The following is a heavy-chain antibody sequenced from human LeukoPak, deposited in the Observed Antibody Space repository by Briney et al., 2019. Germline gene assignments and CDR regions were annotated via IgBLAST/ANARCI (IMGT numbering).Heavy chain of an antibody. CDR3: AHQDDDRTAFDI. J-gene: IGHJ3*02. V-gene: IGHV3-15*01. CDR2: IKSKTDGGTT. D-gene: IGHD3-22*01. Sequence: WIRQPPGKGLEWVGRIKSKTDGGTTDYAAPVKGRFTISRDDSKNTLYLQMNSLKTEDTAVYYCAHQDDDRTAFDIWGQGTMVTVSS.